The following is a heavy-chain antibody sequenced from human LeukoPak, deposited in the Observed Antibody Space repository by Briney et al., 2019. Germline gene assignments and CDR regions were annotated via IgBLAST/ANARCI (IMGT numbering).Heavy chain of an antibody. CDR2: IYFTGGT. Sequence: PSETLSLTCSVSGGSSSSFYWSWIRQPPGKGLEWIGYIYFTGGTNYNPSLRSRVTIPVDTSKNQFSLKLSSVTAADTAVYYCARGLSGSGVYDYWGQGTLVTVSS. CDR1: GGSSSSFY. J-gene: IGHJ4*02. D-gene: IGHD3-10*01. CDR3: ARGLSGSGVYDY. V-gene: IGHV4-59*01.